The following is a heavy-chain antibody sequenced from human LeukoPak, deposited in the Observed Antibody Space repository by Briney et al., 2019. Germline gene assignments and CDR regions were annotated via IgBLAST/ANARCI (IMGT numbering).Heavy chain of an antibody. Sequence: SETLSLTCAVYGGSFSGYYWSWIRQPPGKGLEWIGEINHSGSTNYNPSLKSRVTISVDTSKNQFSLKLSSVTAADTAVYYCARAPKNRYDYVWGSYRYNRPFAYWGQGTLVTVSS. V-gene: IGHV4-34*01. CDR1: GGSFSGYY. D-gene: IGHD3-16*02. J-gene: IGHJ4*02. CDR2: INHSGST. CDR3: ARAPKNRYDYVWGSYRYNRPFAY.